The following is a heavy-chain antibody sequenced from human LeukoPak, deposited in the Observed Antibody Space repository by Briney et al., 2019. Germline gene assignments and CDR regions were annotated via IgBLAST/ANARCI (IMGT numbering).Heavy chain of an antibody. Sequence: SETLSLTCTVSGGSISSGGYYWSWIRQPPGKGLEWIGYIYHSGSTYYNPSLKSRVTISVDRSKNQFSLKLSSVTAADTAVYYCARECQDFWSGYLPYYYMDVWGKGTTVTVSS. D-gene: IGHD3-3*01. V-gene: IGHV4-30-2*01. J-gene: IGHJ6*03. CDR1: GGSISSGGYY. CDR2: IYHSGST. CDR3: ARECQDFWSGYLPYYYMDV.